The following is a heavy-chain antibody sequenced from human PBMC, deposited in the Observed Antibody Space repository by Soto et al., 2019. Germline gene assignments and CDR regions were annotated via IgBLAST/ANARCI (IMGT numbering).Heavy chain of an antibody. CDR1: GFTFSSYA. V-gene: IGHV3-23*01. D-gene: IGHD3-3*01. CDR3: AKDRTHDFWSGYSALDY. CDR2: ISGSGGST. J-gene: IGHJ4*02. Sequence: PGGSLRLSCAASGFTFSSYAMSWVRQAPGKGLEWVSAISGSGGSTYYADSVKGRFTISRDNSKNTLYLQMNSLRAEDTAVYYCAKDRTHDFWSGYSALDYWGQGTLVNVSS.